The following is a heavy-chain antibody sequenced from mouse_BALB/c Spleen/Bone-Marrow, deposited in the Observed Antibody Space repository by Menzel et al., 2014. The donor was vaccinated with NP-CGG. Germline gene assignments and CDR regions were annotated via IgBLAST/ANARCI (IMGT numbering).Heavy chain of an antibody. J-gene: IGHJ1*01. CDR2: IWWNDNK. D-gene: IGHD1-1*01. CDR3: ARIATVVAKGYWYFDV. CDR1: GFSLSTYGIG. V-gene: IGHV8-11*01. Sequence: QVTLKVCGPGILQPSQPLSLTCSFSGFSLSTYGIGVGWIRQPSGKGLEWLAHIWWNDNKYYNTALKSRLTISKDTSNNQVFLKIASVDTADTATYYCARIATVVAKGYWYFDVWGAGTTVTVSS.